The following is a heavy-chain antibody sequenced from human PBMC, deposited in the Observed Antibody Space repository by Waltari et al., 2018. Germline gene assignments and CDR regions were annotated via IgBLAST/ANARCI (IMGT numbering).Heavy chain of an antibody. Sequence: QVQLQESGPGLVKPSETLSLTCTVSGGSISRYYWSWIRQPAGKGLEWIGRIYTSGSTNYNPSLKSRVTISVDKSKNQFSLKLSSVTAADTAVYYCARDFPYYYDSSGYDAFDIWGQGTMVTVSP. CDR2: IYTSGST. CDR3: ARDFPYYYDSSGYDAFDI. D-gene: IGHD3-22*01. CDR1: GGSISRYY. V-gene: IGHV4-4*07. J-gene: IGHJ3*02.